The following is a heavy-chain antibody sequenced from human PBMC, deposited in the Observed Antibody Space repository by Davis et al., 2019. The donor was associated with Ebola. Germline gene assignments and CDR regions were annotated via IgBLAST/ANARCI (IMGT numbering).Heavy chain of an antibody. Sequence: GESLKISCSASGFTFSSYGMHWVRQAPGKGLEWVAVIWYDGSNKYYADSVKGRFTISRDNSKNTLYLQMNSLRAEDTAVYYCAKSFGYYDGVDYWGQGTLVTVSS. V-gene: IGHV3-30*02. J-gene: IGHJ4*02. D-gene: IGHD3-22*01. CDR2: IWYDGSNK. CDR1: GFTFSSYG. CDR3: AKSFGYYDGVDY.